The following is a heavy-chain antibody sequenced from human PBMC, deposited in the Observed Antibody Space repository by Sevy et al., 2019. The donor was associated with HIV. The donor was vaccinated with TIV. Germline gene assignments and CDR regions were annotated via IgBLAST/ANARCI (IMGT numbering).Heavy chain of an antibody. V-gene: IGHV1-18*04. J-gene: IGHJ4*02. D-gene: IGHD1-26*01. CDR1: GYTFTSYG. CDR3: ARGAGAAVVGATLLFDY. Sequence: ASVKVSCKASGYTFTSYGISWVRQVPGQGLEWMGWISAYNGNTNYAQKLQGRVTMTTDASTSTAYMGLRSLRSDDTAVYYGARGAGAAVVGATLLFDYWGQGTLVTVSS. CDR2: ISAYNGNT.